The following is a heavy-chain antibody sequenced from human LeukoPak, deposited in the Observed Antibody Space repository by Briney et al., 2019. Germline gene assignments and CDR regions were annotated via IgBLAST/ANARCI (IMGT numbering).Heavy chain of an antibody. J-gene: IGHJ3*02. CDR2: ISSSSSYI. D-gene: IGHD4/OR15-4a*01. Sequence: GGSLRLSCAASGFTFRSYSMNWVRQAPGKGLEWVSSISSSSSYIYYADSVKGRFTISRDNAKNSLYLQMNSLRAKDTAVYYRASLRVPVFAFDIWGQGTMVTVSS. V-gene: IGHV3-21*01. CDR3: ASLRVPVFAFDI. CDR1: GFTFRSYS.